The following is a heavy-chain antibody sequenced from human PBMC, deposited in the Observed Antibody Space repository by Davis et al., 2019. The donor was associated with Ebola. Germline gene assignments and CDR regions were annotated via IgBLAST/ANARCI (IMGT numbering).Heavy chain of an antibody. CDR2: ISSSGSTI. D-gene: IGHD3-16*01. J-gene: IGHJ6*04. CDR3: ARDWAGLDV. Sequence: GGSLRLSCAASGFTVSSNYMSWVRQAPGKGLEWVSYISSSGSTIYYADSVKGRFTISRDNSKNTLYLQMNSLRAEDTAVYYCARDWAGLDVWGKGTTVTVSS. V-gene: IGHV3-48*01. CDR1: GFTVSSNY.